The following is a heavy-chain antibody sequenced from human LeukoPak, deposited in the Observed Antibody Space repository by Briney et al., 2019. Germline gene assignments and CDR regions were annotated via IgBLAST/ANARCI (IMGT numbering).Heavy chain of an antibody. CDR1: GFTFSSYW. J-gene: IGHJ4*02. Sequence: PGGSLRLSCAASGFTFSSYWMSWVRQAPGKGLEWVADIKQDGSEKYYVDSVKGRFTTSRDNAKKSLYLQMNRLRAEDTAVYYCARDCSSTSCYWVFDYWGQGTLVTVSS. V-gene: IGHV3-7*01. CDR3: ARDCSSTSCYWVFDY. CDR2: IKQDGSEK. D-gene: IGHD2-2*01.